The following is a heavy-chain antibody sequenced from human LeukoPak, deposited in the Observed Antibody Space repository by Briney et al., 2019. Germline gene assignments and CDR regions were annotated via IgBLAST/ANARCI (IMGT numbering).Heavy chain of an antibody. Sequence: SETLSLTCTVSGGSISSSSYYWGWIRQPPGKGLEWIGSIYYSGSTNYNPSLKSRVAISVDTSKNQFSLKLTSVTAADTAVYYCARWSGGNYYFDYWGQGTLVTVSS. CDR2: IYYSGST. CDR1: GGSISSSSYY. D-gene: IGHD4-23*01. CDR3: ARWSGGNYYFDY. V-gene: IGHV4-39*07. J-gene: IGHJ4*02.